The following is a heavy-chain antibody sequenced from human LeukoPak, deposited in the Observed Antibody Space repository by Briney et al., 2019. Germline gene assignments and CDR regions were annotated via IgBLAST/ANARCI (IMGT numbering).Heavy chain of an antibody. CDR1: GYNISNNG. D-gene: IGHD2-2*02. J-gene: IGHJ4*02. CDR2: TSVYNSNT. Sequence: ASVKASCKASGYNISNNGISWVRQAPGQGLEWMGWTSVYNSNTNSAQNLQGRVTMTTDTSTSTAYMELRSLRSDDTAVYYCARMGCSSASCYTLDYWGQGTLVTVSS. CDR3: ARMGCSSASCYTLDY. V-gene: IGHV1-18*01.